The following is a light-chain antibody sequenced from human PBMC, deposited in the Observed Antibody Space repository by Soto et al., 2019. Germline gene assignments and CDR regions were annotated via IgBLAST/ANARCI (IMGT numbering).Light chain of an antibody. CDR1: QSISDS. V-gene: IGKV1-5*03. CDR2: KAS. J-gene: IGKJ2*01. Sequence: DIQMTHSPSTLSAYVGDRVTITCRASQSISDSLAWYQQKLGKAPKLLIYKASILESGVPSRFSGSGSGTEFTLTINSLQPDDFATYFCQHYDTYSYNFGQGTKLEIK. CDR3: QHYDTYSYN.